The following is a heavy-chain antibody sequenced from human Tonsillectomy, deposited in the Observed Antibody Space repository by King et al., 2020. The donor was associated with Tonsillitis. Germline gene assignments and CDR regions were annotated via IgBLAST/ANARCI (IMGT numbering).Heavy chain of an antibody. CDR2: IFSNDEK. CDR3: ARITGARFLEWHYYMDV. CDR1: GFSLNNPRMG. Sequence: TLKESGPVLVKPTETLTLTCTVSGFSLNNPRMGVSWIRQPPGKALEWLAHIFSNDEKSYSTSLKNRLTISKDTSKSQVVLTLTNMDPVDTATYYCARITGARFLEWHYYMDVWGNGTTVTVSS. V-gene: IGHV2-26*01. D-gene: IGHD3-3*01. J-gene: IGHJ6*03.